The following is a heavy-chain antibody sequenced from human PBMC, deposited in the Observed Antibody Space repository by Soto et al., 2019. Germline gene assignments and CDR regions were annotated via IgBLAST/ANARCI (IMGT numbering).Heavy chain of an antibody. V-gene: IGHV5-51*01. Sequence: GESLKISCKGSGYSFTSYWIGWVRQMPGEGLEWMGIIYPGDSDTIYSPSFQGQATISADKSISTAYLQWSSLKASDTAMYYRARVWFGELSNYFDNWGQGTLVPVSS. CDR1: GYSFTSYW. CDR3: ARVWFGELSNYFDN. CDR2: IYPGDSDT. D-gene: IGHD3-10*01. J-gene: IGHJ4*02.